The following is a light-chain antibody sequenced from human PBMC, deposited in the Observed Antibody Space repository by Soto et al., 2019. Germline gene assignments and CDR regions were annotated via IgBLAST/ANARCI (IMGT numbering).Light chain of an antibody. Sequence: EIVMTQSPATLSVSPGERATLSCRASQSVSSNLAWYQQKPAQAPRLLIYGASTRATGIPASFSGSGSATEFTLPISSLQSADFAAYYCQQYNNWHPWTFGQGTKVDIK. CDR1: QSVSSN. V-gene: IGKV3-15*01. CDR3: QQYNNWHPWT. CDR2: GAS. J-gene: IGKJ1*01.